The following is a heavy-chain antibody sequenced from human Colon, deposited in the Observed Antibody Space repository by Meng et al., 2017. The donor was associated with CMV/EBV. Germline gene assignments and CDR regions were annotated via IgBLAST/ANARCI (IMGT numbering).Heavy chain of an antibody. V-gene: IGHV3-74*01. CDR2: IDGDGSAT. J-gene: IGHJ4*02. Sequence: GGSLRLSCAASGFRFDYYWLHWVRQAPGKGLEWVSRIDGDGSATSYADSVRGRFTISRDNADNTVFLQMSSLKADDTAVYFCARGGPGGHLNFWCQGGGRGTAVTVSS. CDR3: ARGGPGGHLNFWCQG. D-gene: IGHD3-3*01. CDR1: GFRFDYYW.